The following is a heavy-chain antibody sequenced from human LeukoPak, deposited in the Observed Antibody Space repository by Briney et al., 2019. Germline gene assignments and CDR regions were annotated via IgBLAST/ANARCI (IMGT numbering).Heavy chain of an antibody. Sequence: SETLSLTCTVSGGSISSYYIYYSGSTKYNPSLKSRVTISVDTSKNQFSLKLSSVTAADTAVYYCARVYYSSSYDYWYFDLWGRGTLVTVSS. V-gene: IGHV4-59*01. CDR1: GGSISSYY. J-gene: IGHJ2*01. D-gene: IGHD6-13*01. CDR3: ARVYYSSSYDYWYFDL. CDR2: IYYSGST.